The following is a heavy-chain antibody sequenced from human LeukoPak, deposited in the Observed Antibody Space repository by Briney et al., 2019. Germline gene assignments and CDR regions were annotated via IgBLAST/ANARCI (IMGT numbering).Heavy chain of an antibody. V-gene: IGHV1-2*04. J-gene: IGHJ6*04. CDR2: INPNSGGT. Sequence: GASVKVSCKASGYTFTGYYMRWVRQGPGQGLEWMGWINPNSGGTNYAQKFQGWVTMTRDTSISTAYMELSRLRSDDTAVYYCARGVAAAGMDYYYGMDVWGKGATVTVSS. D-gene: IGHD6-13*01. CDR3: ARGVAAAGMDYYYGMDV. CDR1: GYTFTGYY.